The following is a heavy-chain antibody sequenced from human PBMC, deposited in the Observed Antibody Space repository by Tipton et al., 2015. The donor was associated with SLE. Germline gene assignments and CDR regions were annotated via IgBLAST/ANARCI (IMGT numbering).Heavy chain of an antibody. Sequence: SLRLSCAASGFTFSSYAMSWVRQAPGKGLEWVSVIYSGGSTYYADSVKGRFTISRDNSKNSLYLQMNSLRAEDTAVYYCARDKSRADYFDSGTYYNGYGMDVWGQGTTVTVSS. V-gene: IGHV3-23*03. CDR1: GFTFSSYA. CDR2: IYSGGST. D-gene: IGHD3-10*01. J-gene: IGHJ6*02. CDR3: ARDKSRADYFDSGTYYNGYGMDV.